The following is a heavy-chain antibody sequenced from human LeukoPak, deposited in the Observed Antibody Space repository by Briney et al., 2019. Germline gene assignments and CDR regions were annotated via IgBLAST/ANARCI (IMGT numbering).Heavy chain of an antibody. D-gene: IGHD5-24*01. V-gene: IGHV4-61*02. CDR2: IYTSGST. CDR3: ARDRRDGYNLYYFDL. CDR1: GGSIYSGSYY. Sequence: SETLSLTCTVSGGSIYSGSYYWSWIRQPAGKGLEWIGRIYTSGSTNYNPSLKSRVTISVDTSNNQFSLKLSSVTAADTAVYYWARDRRDGYNLYYFDLWGQGTLVTVSS. J-gene: IGHJ4*02.